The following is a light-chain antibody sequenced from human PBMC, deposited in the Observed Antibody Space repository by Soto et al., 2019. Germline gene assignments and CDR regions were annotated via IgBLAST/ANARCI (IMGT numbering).Light chain of an antibody. CDR1: QSVLFSSNNKNY. CDR3: QQRSNWTRLT. CDR2: WAS. J-gene: IGKJ4*01. V-gene: IGKV4-1*01. Sequence: DVFLIPSPDSLSVFLGARTTINCKSSQSVLFSSNNKNYLAWYQQKPGQPPKLLIYWASTRESGVPDRFSGSGSGTDFTLTISSLEPEDLAVYYCQQRSNWTRLTFGGGTKVDI.